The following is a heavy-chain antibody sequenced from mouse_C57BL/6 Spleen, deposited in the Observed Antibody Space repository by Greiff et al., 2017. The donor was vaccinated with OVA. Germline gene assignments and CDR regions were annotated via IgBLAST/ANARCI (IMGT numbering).Heavy chain of an antibody. CDR3: ASYDGYPHYAMDY. CDR2: ISSGSSTI. CDR1: GFTFSDYG. Sequence: EVQLVESGGGLVKPGGSLKLSCAASGFTFSDYGMHWVRQAPEKGLEWVAYISSGSSTIYYADTVKGRFTISRDNAKHTLFLQMTSLRSEDTAMYYCASYDGYPHYAMDYWGQGTSVTVSS. D-gene: IGHD2-3*01. J-gene: IGHJ4*01. V-gene: IGHV5-17*01.